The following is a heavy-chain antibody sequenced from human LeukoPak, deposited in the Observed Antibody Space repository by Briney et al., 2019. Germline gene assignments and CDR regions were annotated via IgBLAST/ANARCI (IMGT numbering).Heavy chain of an antibody. J-gene: IGHJ4*02. CDR2: ISYDGSNK. CDR1: GFTFSSYA. V-gene: IGHV3-30*04. D-gene: IGHD3-22*01. Sequence: PGRSLRLSCAASGFTFSSYAMHWVRQAPGKGLEWVALISYDGSNKYYADSVKGRFTISRDNAKNTLYLQMNSLRAEDTAVYYCARGDYYDYWGQGTLVTVSS. CDR3: ARGDYYDY.